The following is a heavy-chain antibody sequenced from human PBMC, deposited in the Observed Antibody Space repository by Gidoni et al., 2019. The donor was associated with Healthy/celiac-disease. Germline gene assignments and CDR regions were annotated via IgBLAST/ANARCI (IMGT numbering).Heavy chain of an antibody. J-gene: IGHJ4*02. CDR3: AKDVEYSSSWNLNY. D-gene: IGHD6-13*01. CDR2: IRGSGGST. CDR1: GFTFSSYA. Sequence: EVQLLESGGGLVQPGGSLRLSCAASGFTFSSYAMRWVRQAPGKGLEWVSAIRGSGGSTYYADSVKGRFTISRDNSKNTLYLQMNSLRAEDTAVYYCAKDVEYSSSWNLNYWGQGTLVTVSS. V-gene: IGHV3-23*01.